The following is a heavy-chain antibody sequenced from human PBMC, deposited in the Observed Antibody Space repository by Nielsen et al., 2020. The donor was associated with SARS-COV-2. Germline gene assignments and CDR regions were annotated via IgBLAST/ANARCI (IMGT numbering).Heavy chain of an antibody. CDR3: ARGTYYYDSSGYSFDY. J-gene: IGHJ4*02. D-gene: IGHD3-22*01. V-gene: IGHV4-30-4*01. CDR2: IYYSGST. Sequence: RQAPGKGLEWIGYIYYSGSTNYNPSLKSRVTISVDTSKNQFSLKLSSVTAADTAVYYCARGTYYYDSSGYSFDYWGQGTLVTVSS.